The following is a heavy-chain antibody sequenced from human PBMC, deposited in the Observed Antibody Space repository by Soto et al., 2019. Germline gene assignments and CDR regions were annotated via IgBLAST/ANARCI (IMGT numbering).Heavy chain of an antibody. CDR3: ARAWTATAGWANWFDL. D-gene: IGHD6-13*01. V-gene: IGHV4-31*03. Sequence: QVQLQESGPGLVEPSQTLSLTCTVSGGSISGGGYYWSWIRQHPGKGLEWIGYIYYSGTTYYNPSLXSXLXIXXDTSKIQFSLKLSSVTAADTAVYYCARAWTATAGWANWFDLWGQGTLVTVSS. J-gene: IGHJ5*02. CDR1: GGSISGGGYY. CDR2: IYYSGTT.